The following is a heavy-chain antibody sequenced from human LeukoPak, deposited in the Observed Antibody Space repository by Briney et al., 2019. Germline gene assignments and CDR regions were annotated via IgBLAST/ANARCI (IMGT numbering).Heavy chain of an antibody. CDR3: AKGAIFGVGTKHRFDP. CDR2: ISWNSGSI. D-gene: IGHD3-3*02. V-gene: IGHV3-9*01. J-gene: IGHJ5*02. CDR1: GFTFDDYA. Sequence: GRSLRLSCAASGFTFDDYAMHWVRQAPGKGLEWVSGISWNSGSIGYADSVKGRFTISRDNAKNSLYLQMNSLRAEDTALYYCAKGAIFGVGTKHRFDPWGQGTLVNVS.